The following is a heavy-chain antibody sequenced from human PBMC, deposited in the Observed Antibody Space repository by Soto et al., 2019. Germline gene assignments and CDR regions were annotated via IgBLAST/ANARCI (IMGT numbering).Heavy chain of an antibody. V-gene: IGHV1-24*01. Sequence: GASVKVSCKVSGYTLTELSMHWVRQAPGKGLEWMGGFDPEDGETIYAQKFQGRVTMTEDTSTDTAYMELSSLRSEDTAVYYCATLGNGYSSGPYVRYYYYYYGMDVWGQGTTVTVSS. J-gene: IGHJ6*02. D-gene: IGHD6-19*01. CDR1: GYTLTELS. CDR2: FDPEDGET. CDR3: ATLGNGYSSGPYVRYYYYYYGMDV.